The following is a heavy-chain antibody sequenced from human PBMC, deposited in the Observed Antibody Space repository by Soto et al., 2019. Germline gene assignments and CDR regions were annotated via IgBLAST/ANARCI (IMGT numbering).Heavy chain of an antibody. D-gene: IGHD6-19*01. Sequence: PSETLSLTCTVSGGSISSGGYYWNWIRQHPGKGLEWIGYIYYSGSIYYNPSLKSRVTISVDTSKNQFSLKLSSVTAAETAVYYCARQSSGWYNWFDPWGQGTLVTVSS. CDR3: ARQSSGWYNWFDP. CDR2: IYYSGSI. J-gene: IGHJ5*02. V-gene: IGHV4-39*01. CDR1: GGSISSGGYY.